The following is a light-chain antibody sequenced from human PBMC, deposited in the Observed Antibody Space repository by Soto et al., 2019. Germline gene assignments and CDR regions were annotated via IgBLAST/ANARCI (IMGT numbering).Light chain of an antibody. CDR1: QSVRSN. V-gene: IGKV3-15*01. Sequence: ERVMTQSPATLSVSPGERATLSCRASQSVRSNLAWYQQKPGQAPRLLIYGASTRATGIPARFSGSGSGTEFTLTISTLLSEDFAVYYCQQYNNWPPIPFGQGTRLEIK. CDR2: GAS. CDR3: QQYNNWPPIP. J-gene: IGKJ5*01.